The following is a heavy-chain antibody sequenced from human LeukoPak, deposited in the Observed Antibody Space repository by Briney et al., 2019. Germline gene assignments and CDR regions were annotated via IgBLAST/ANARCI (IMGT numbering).Heavy chain of an antibody. J-gene: IGHJ5*02. Sequence: SETLSLTCTVSGGSVSSGSYYWSWIRQPPGKGLEWIGYIYYSGSTNYNPSLKSRVTISVDTSKNQFSLKLSSVTAADTAVYYCARQRHDFWSGYTNWFDPWGQGTLVTVSS. CDR1: GGSVSSGSYY. CDR2: IYYSGST. CDR3: ARQRHDFWSGYTNWFDP. V-gene: IGHV4-61*01. D-gene: IGHD3-3*01.